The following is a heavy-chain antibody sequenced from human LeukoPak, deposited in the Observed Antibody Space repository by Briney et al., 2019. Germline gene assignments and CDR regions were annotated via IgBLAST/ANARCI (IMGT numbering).Heavy chain of an antibody. D-gene: IGHD3-3*01. CDR1: GGSISSYY. J-gene: IGHJ4*02. CDR3: ARHSGHYDFWSGYSGPYYFDY. Sequence: NPSETLSLTCTVSGGSISSYYWSWIRQPPGKGLEWIGYIYYSGSTNYNPSLKSRVTISVDTSKNQFSLKLSSVTAADTAVYYCARHSGHYDFWSGYSGPYYFDYWGQGTLVTVSP. V-gene: IGHV4-59*08. CDR2: IYYSGST.